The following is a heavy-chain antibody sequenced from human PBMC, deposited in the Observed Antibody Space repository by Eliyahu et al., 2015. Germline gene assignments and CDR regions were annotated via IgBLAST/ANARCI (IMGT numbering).Heavy chain of an antibody. CDR1: GFTVSNNY. Sequence: EVQLVESGGSLIQPGGSLXXSCAASGFTVSNNYMTWVRQAPGKGLKWVSVIDSGGSTYYADSVKGRFTISRDNSKNTLYLQMNSLRAEDTAVYYCATSYDGSGYADYWGQGTLVTVSS. CDR3: ATSYDGSGYADY. V-gene: IGHV3-53*01. D-gene: IGHD3-22*01. J-gene: IGHJ4*02. CDR2: IDSGGST.